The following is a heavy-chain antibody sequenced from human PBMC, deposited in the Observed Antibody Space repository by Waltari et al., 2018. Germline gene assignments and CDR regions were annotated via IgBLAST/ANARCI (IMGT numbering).Heavy chain of an antibody. J-gene: IGHJ3*02. Sequence: EVQLVESGGGFVQPGGSLRLSCAASGFTFSSYAMKWVRQPPGKGREWVSGISGSGNSTHYADSVKGRFTISRDNSKNTVYLKMNSLRAEDTAIYYCAKDRHILVVIVSVDTFHIWGQGTMVTVSS. CDR2: ISGSGNST. D-gene: IGHD2-21*01. V-gene: IGHV3-23*04. CDR3: AKDRHILVVIVSVDTFHI. CDR1: GFTFSSYA.